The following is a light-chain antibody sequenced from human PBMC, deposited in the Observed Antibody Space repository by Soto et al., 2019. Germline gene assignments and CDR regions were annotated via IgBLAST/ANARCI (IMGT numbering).Light chain of an antibody. J-gene: IGLJ1*01. CDR1: SGDVDAFDY. V-gene: IGLV2-14*01. CDR2: EVS. Sequence: QSVLAQPASVSGPPGQSITISCTGTSGDVDAFDYVSWYQQHPGKAPKLMIFEVSDRPSGVSDRFSGSKSGSTASLTISGLQAEDEADYFCTSFTSSSTQVFGTGTRSPS. CDR3: TSFTSSSTQV.